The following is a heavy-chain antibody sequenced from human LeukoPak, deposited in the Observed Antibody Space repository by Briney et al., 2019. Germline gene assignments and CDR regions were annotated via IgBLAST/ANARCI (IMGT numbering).Heavy chain of an antibody. J-gene: IGHJ4*02. V-gene: IGHV3-11*06. D-gene: IGHD4-17*01. CDR3: AREGGLRLTARYFDY. Sequence: GGSLRLSCAASGFTFSDYYMSWIRQAPGKGLEWLSYISSSSAYTDYADSVKGRFTISRDYAKNALYLQMNSLRAEDTAVYYCAREGGLRLTARYFDYWGQGTLVTVSS. CDR2: ISSSSAYT. CDR1: GFTFSDYY.